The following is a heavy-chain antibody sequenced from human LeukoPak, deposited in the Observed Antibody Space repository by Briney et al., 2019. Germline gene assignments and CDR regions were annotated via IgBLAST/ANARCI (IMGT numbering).Heavy chain of an antibody. CDR3: VRRDNTGWNYFDY. V-gene: IGHV4-38-2*01. Sequence: SETLSLTCAVSGYSISRGYYWALIRQPPGKGLEWIGDIYYKGNTNYNPSLKSRVTISVDTSKNHLSLKLTSVLAADTAIYYCVRRDNTGWNYFDYWGQGILVTVPS. CDR1: GYSISRGYY. J-gene: IGHJ4*02. D-gene: IGHD6-19*01. CDR2: IYYKGNT.